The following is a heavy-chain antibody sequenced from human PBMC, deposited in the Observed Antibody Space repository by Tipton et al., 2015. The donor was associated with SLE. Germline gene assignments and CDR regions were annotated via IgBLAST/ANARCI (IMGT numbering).Heavy chain of an antibody. V-gene: IGHV4-34*01. CDR2: INHSGST. J-gene: IGHJ2*01. CDR3: ARADIVVVTAHYWYFDL. D-gene: IGHD2-21*02. Sequence: LSLTCAVYGGSFSGYYWSWIRQPPGKGLEWIGEINHSGSTNYNPSLKSRVTISVDTSKNQFSLKLSSVTAADTAVYYCARADIVVVTAHYWYFDLWGRGTLVTVSS. CDR1: GGSFSGYY.